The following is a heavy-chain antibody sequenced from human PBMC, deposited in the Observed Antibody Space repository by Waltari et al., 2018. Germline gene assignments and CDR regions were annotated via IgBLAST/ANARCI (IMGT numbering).Heavy chain of an antibody. CDR3: TTDQGDSYTFYSFDY. CDR2: IKTRSDGGGAT. J-gene: IGHJ4*02. Sequence: EVQLVESGGGLVNPGGSLRLSCAASGFTFSNTWMDWVRQAPVKGLXXKXRIKTRSDGGGATYYAAPVTGRFTVTRDDSKNMLYLQMSSLKTEDTAMYYCTTDQGDSYTFYSFDYWGQGTLVTVSS. CDR1: GFTFSNTW. D-gene: IGHD3-16*02. V-gene: IGHV3-15*01.